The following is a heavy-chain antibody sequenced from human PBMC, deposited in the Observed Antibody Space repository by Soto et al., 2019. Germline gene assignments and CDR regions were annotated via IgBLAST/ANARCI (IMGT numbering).Heavy chain of an antibody. V-gene: IGHV4-39*02. Sequence: QKQLQESGPGLLKPSETLSLTCTVSGGSISSTSYYWGWIRQPPGKGLEWIGNIYYSGSTYYNPSLKSRVTVSVDTSNDQFSLRLTSVTAAGTAVYYWARVMIRSRIGHWGQGTLVTVSS. CDR2: IYYSGST. J-gene: IGHJ4*02. CDR1: GGSISSTSYY. D-gene: IGHD3-22*01. CDR3: ARVMIRSRIGH.